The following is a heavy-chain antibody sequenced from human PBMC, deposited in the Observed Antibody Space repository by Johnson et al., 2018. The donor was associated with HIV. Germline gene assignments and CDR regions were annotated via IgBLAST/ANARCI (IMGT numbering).Heavy chain of an antibody. CDR1: GFTFNNAW. CDR2: IKSKTDGGTT. Sequence: VQLVESGGGLVKPGGSLRLSCAASGFTFNNAWMNWVRQAPGKGLAWVGRIKSKTDGGTTDYAVSVKDRFTISRDNFKNRLYLQMDSLRAEDTAVYYCATELSLLRDAFDIWGQGTMVTVSS. CDR3: ATELSLLRDAFDI. D-gene: IGHD3-16*02. V-gene: IGHV3-15*01. J-gene: IGHJ3*02.